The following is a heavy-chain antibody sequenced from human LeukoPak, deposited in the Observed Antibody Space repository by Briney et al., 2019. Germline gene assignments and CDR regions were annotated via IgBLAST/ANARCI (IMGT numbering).Heavy chain of an antibody. D-gene: IGHD2-2*01. CDR2: IYSVGST. Sequence: GGSLRLSCAASGFTVSSNYMSWVRQAPGKGLEWVSVIYSVGSTFYADSVKGRFTISRDNSKNTLYLQMNSLRAEDTAVYYCAKIYDNQLLFNWFDPWGQGTLVTVSS. CDR1: GFTVSSNY. J-gene: IGHJ5*02. V-gene: IGHV3-53*01. CDR3: AKIYDNQLLFNWFDP.